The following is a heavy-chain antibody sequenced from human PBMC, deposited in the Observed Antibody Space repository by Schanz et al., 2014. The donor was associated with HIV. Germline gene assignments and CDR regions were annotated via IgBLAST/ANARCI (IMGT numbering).Heavy chain of an antibody. Sequence: QVQLQESGPGLVKPSQTLSLTCTVSGGSISSGDNYWSWIRQPPGKGLEWIGYIYYSGSTYYNPSLKSRVTISVDTSKNQFSLKLRSVTAADTAVYFCASYDSSGYYKGPFDFWGQGTPVTVSS. V-gene: IGHV4-30-4*01. D-gene: IGHD3-22*01. CDR3: ASYDSSGYYKGPFDF. CDR2: IYYSGST. CDR1: GGSISSGDNY. J-gene: IGHJ4*02.